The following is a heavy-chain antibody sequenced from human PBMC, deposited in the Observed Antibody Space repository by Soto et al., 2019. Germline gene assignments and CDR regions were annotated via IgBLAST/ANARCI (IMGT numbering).Heavy chain of an antibody. CDR2: TYYRSRFFS. J-gene: IGHJ5*02. V-gene: IGHV6-1*01. D-gene: IGHD3-22*01. Sequence: PAQTLSLTCAISGDSVSSYSAAWNWIRQSPSGGLEWLGRTYYRSRFFSDYAESVKSRIIINPDTSKNQFSLQLKSVTPEDTAVYYCVRDRYSSPELFDPWGQGFPVTV. CDR1: GDSVSSYSAA. CDR3: VRDRYSSPELFDP.